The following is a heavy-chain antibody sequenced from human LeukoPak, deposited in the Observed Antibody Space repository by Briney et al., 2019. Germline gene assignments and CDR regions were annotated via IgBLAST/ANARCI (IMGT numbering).Heavy chain of an antibody. V-gene: IGHV3-21*01. J-gene: IGHJ4*02. Sequence: GGSLRLSCVASGFTFSSYSMNWVRQAPGKGLEWVSSISSGSDHIYYADSVRGRFTISRDSAKTSLYLQMNSLRAEDTAVYYCARDRDFDYWGQGTLVTVSS. CDR1: GFTFSSYS. CDR2: ISSGSDHI. CDR3: ARDRDFDY. D-gene: IGHD3-10*01.